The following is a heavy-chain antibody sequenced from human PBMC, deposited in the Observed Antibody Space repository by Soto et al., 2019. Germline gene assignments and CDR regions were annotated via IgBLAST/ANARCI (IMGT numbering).Heavy chain of an antibody. CDR1: GYTFTSYD. D-gene: IGHD3-9*01. CDR2: MNPNSGNT. V-gene: IGHV1-8*01. J-gene: IGHJ6*02. Sequence: ASVKVSCKASGYTFTSYDINWVRQATGQGFEWMGWMNPNSGNTGYAQKFQGRVTITADESTSTAYMELSSLRSEDTAVYYCAARLTGYYTAPMDVWGQGTTVTVSS. CDR3: AARLTGYYTAPMDV.